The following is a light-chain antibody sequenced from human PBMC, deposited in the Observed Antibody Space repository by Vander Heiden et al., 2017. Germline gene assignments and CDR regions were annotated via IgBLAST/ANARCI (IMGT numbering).Light chain of an antibody. CDR2: ENN. CDR3: ATWDSSLSVWV. J-gene: IGLJ3*02. V-gene: IGLV1-51*02. CDR1: GSNIGNKY. Sequence: QSVSTHPPSVSAAPGQKVPTSCSGSGSNIGNKYVSWYQQIPGTAHKLLIYENNKRPSGIPDRFSVSKSGTSATLGITGLQTGDEADYYCATWDSSLSVWVFGGGTKLTVL.